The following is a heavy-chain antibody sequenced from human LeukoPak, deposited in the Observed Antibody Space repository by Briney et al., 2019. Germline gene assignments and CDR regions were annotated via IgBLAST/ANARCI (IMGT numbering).Heavy chain of an antibody. V-gene: IGHV3-23*01. CDR3: AKDPGHYFDY. CDR1: GFTFSSYA. J-gene: IGHJ4*02. Sequence: GGSLRLSCAASGFTFSSYAMSWVRQAPGKGLEWVSAISGSGDSTYFADSVKGRFTISRDNSKNTLYLQMNSLRAEDTAVYYCAKDPGHYFDYWGQGTLVTVSS. D-gene: IGHD7-27*01. CDR2: ISGSGDST.